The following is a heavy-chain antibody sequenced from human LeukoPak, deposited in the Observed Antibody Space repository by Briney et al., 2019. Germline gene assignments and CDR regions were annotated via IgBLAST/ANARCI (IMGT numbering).Heavy chain of an antibody. V-gene: IGHV4-61*02. CDR2: IYTSGST. CDR1: GGSISSGSYY. J-gene: IGHJ5*02. Sequence: SETLSLTCTVSGGSISSGSYYWSWIRQPAGKGLEWIGRIYTSGSTNYNPSLKSRVTISVDTSENQFSLKLSSVTAADTAVYYCARRGNSSGSKWFDPWGQGTLVTVSS. D-gene: IGHD6-19*01. CDR3: ARRGNSSGSKWFDP.